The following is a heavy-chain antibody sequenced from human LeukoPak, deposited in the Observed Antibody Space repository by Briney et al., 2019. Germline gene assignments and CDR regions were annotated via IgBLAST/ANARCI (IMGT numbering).Heavy chain of an antibody. CDR3: ARGPYGGNYAFDI. D-gene: IGHD4-23*01. J-gene: IGHJ3*02. Sequence: SETLSLTCTGSGVSISSYYWSWIRQPPGKGLEWIAHIYHSGSTNYNPSLKSRVNISVDTSKKQFSLKLTSVTAADTAVYYCARGPYGGNYAFDIWGQGTMVTVSS. CDR1: GVSISSYY. V-gene: IGHV4-59*01. CDR2: IYHSGST.